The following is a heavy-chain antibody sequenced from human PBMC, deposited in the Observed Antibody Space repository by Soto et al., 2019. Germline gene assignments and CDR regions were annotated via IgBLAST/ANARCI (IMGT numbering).Heavy chain of an antibody. CDR3: ASGAGYQDY. CDR2: IWYDGSNK. V-gene: IGHV3-33*01. Sequence: QVQLVESGGGVVQPGRSLRLSCAASGFTFSSYGMHWVRQAPGKGLEWVAVIWYDGSNKYYADSVKGRFTISRDNSKNTLYLQMSSLRAEDTAVYYCASGAGYQDYWGQGTLVTVSS. CDR1: GFTFSSYG. D-gene: IGHD6-13*01. J-gene: IGHJ4*02.